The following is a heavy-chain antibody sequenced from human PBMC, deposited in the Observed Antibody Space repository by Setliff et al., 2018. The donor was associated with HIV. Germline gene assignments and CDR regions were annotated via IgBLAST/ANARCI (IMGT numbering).Heavy chain of an antibody. Sequence: LSLTCTVSGGSISSSSYYWGWIRQPPGKGLEWISYISSGGGSISYAASVKGRFTISRDNAKNSLYLQMNSLRAEDTAVYYCARDPAPFDFWSGFLFWGQGTLVTVSS. CDR1: GGSISSSSYY. D-gene: IGHD3-3*01. J-gene: IGHJ4*02. CDR2: ISSGGGSI. CDR3: ARDPAPFDFWSGFLF. V-gene: IGHV3-11*04.